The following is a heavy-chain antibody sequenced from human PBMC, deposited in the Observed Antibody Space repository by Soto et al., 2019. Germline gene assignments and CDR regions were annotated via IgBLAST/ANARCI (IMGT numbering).Heavy chain of an antibody. V-gene: IGHV3-7*01. CDR3: ARGCGRPSSPYYFDS. CDR2: IRQDGNEK. D-gene: IGHD6-13*01. CDR1: GFTFSTYW. J-gene: IGHJ4*02. Sequence: GGSLRLSCAASGFTFSTYWMSWVRQAPGKGLEWVATIRQDGNEKHCVDSVKGRFTISRDNAKNSLSLQMDSLGAEDSAIYYCARGCGRPSSPYYFDSWGRGILVTVSS.